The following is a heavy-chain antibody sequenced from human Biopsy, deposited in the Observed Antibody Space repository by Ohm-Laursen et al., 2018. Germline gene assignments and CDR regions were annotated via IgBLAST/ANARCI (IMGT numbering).Heavy chain of an antibody. J-gene: IGHJ6*02. CDR3: ARGIAVVRSLDV. CDR1: SGSISGYY. Sequence: SDTLSLTCPVSSGSISGYYWTWIRQAPGKGLEFIGYVYSSGSTNYNPSLKSRATISLDTSRNQVSLRLSSVTAADTAVYYCARGIAVVRSLDVWGQGTMVAVSS. CDR2: VYSSGST. V-gene: IGHV4-59*08. D-gene: IGHD5-18*01.